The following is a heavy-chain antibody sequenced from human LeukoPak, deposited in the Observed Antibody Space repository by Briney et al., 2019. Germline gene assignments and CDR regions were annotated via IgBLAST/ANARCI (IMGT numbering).Heavy chain of an antibody. CDR2: MNPNSGNT. D-gene: IGHD2-2*01. V-gene: IGHV1-8*03. Sequence: ASVKVSCKASGYTFTSYDINWVRQATGQGLEWMGWMNPNSGNTGYAQRLRGRVTITRNTSISTAYMELSNLRSEDTAVYYCVRGAGSCSSTSCSLGYWGQGTLVTVSS. J-gene: IGHJ4*02. CDR1: GYTFTSYD. CDR3: VRGAGSCSSTSCSLGY.